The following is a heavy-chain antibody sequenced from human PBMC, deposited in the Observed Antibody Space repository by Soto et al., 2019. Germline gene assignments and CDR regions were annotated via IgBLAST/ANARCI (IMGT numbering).Heavy chain of an antibody. CDR2: SSATGTGT. D-gene: IGHD4-17*01. J-gene: IGHJ4*02. CDR3: AKDRPAGGNYGFYSEY. Sequence: EVQLLESGGGLVQPGGSLRLSCAASGFTFSSYAMTWVRQAPGKGLEWVSFSSATGTGTYYADSVKGRFTISRDNSKNTMYLQMNSLRAEDTAVYYCAKDRPAGGNYGFYSEYGGQGTLVIVSS. CDR1: GFTFSSYA. V-gene: IGHV3-23*01.